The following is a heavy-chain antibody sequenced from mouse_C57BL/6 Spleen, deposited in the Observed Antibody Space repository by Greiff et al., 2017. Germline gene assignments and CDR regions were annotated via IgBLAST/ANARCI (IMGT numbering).Heavy chain of an antibody. V-gene: IGHV3-1*01. CDR2: ISYSGST. CDR1: GYSITSGYD. D-gene: IGHD2-3*01. CDR3: ARSGGYYGFAY. Sequence: EVKLVESGPGMVKPSQSLSLTCTVTGYSITSGYDWHWIRHFPGNKLEWMGYISYSGSTNYNPSLKSRISITHDTSKNHFFLKLNSVTTEDTATYYCARSGGYYGFAYWGQGTLVTVSA. J-gene: IGHJ3*01.